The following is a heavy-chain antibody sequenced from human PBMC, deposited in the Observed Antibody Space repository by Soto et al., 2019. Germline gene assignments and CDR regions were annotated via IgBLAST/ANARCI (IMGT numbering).Heavy chain of an antibody. Sequence: PSETLSLTCTVSGGSISSGDYYWSWIRQPPGKGLEWIGYIYYSGSTYYNPSLKSRVTISVDTSKDQFSLKLSSVTAADTAVYYCARTRIPTYYYDSSGYSLPYYFDYWGQGTLVTVSS. V-gene: IGHV4-30-4*01. CDR1: GGSISSGDYY. D-gene: IGHD3-22*01. J-gene: IGHJ4*02. CDR2: IYYSGST. CDR3: ARTRIPTYYYDSSGYSLPYYFDY.